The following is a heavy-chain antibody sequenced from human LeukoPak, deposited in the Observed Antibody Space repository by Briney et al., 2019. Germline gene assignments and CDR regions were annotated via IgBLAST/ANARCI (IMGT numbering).Heavy chain of an antibody. CDR1: GFTVSSNY. J-gene: IGHJ3*02. CDR2: IYSGGSR. Sequence: GGSLRLSXAASGFTVSSNYMSWVRQPPGKGLEWLSVIYSGGSRYYADSVKGRFTISRDNSKNTLYLQMNSLRAEDTAVYYCARDLAFDIWGQGTMVTVSS. CDR3: ARDLAFDI. V-gene: IGHV3-66*02.